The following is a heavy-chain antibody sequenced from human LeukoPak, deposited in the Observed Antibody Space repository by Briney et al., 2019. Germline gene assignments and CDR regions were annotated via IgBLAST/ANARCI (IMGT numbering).Heavy chain of an antibody. J-gene: IGHJ3*02. CDR2: ISSSGSTI. D-gene: IGHD6-19*01. CDR3: ARESAVAGNDSFDI. Sequence: GGSLRLSCAASGFTSSSYEMNWVRQAPGKGLEWVSYISSSGSTIYYADSVKGRFTISRDNAKNSLYLQMNSLRAEDTAVYYCARESAVAGNDSFDIWGQGTMVTVSS. CDR1: GFTSSSYE. V-gene: IGHV3-48*03.